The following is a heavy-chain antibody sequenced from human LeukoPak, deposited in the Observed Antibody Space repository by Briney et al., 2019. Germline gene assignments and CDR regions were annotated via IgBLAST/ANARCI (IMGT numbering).Heavy chain of an antibody. V-gene: IGHV4-61*01. D-gene: IGHD3-10*01. CDR1: GDSVSTTSYY. J-gene: IGHJ2*01. Sequence: SETLSLTCTVSGDSVSTTSYYWSWIRQPPGKGLEWIGHVYYGGGTNYNPSLKSRVTISVDTSKNQFSLKLNSVTAADTAVYYCARDSIPSYYFYFGLWGRGTLVTVSS. CDR3: ARDSIPSYYFYFGL. CDR2: VYYGGGT.